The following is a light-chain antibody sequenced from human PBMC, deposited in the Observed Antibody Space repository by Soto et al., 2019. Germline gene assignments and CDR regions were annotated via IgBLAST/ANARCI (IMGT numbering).Light chain of an antibody. CDR3: QHYNKWPPWT. Sequence: EIMMTQSPATLSVSPGERATLSCRASQSVSSNLAWYQQKPGQAPRLLIYGASTRATGIPARFSGSGSGTEFTLTISSLQSEDFAVYYCQHYNKWPPWTFGQGTKVEI. J-gene: IGKJ1*01. CDR1: QSVSSN. V-gene: IGKV3-15*01. CDR2: GAS.